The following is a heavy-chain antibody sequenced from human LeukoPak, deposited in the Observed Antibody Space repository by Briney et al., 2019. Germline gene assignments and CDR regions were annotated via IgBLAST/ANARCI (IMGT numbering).Heavy chain of an antibody. CDR1: GYTFTGYY. CDR3: ARAPTVTTLYCYYYYMDV. D-gene: IGHD4-11*01. Sequence: ASVKVSCKASGYTFTGYYMHWVRQATGQGLEWMGWMNPNSGNTGYAQKFQGRVTITRNTSISTAYMELSSLRSEDTAVYYCARAPTVTTLYCYYYYMDVWGKGTTVTVSS. V-gene: IGHV1-8*03. J-gene: IGHJ6*03. CDR2: MNPNSGNT.